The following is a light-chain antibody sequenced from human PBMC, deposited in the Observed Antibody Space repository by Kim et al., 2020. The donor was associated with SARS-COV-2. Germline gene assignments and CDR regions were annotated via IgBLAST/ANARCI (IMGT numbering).Light chain of an antibody. J-gene: IGKJ4*01. CDR2: GAS. V-gene: IGKV3-20*01. CDR1: QSFSSSY. CDR3: QQCGSSPPT. Sequence: SPAERATVSCRASQSFSSSYLAWYQQKPGQAPRLLIYGASSRATSIPDRFSGGASGTDFTLTISRLEPADSAVYYCQQCGSSPPTFGGGTKVDIK.